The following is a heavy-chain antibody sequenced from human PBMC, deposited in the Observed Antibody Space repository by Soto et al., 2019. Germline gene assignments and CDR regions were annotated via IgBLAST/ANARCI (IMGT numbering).Heavy chain of an antibody. D-gene: IGHD4-17*01. Sequence: EVQLVESGGGLVKPGGSLRLSCAASGFTFSSYSMNWVRQAPGKGLEWVSSISSSSSYIYYADSVKGRFTISRDNAKNSLYLQMNSLRAEDTAVYYCARDHGDGDYNSIEAFDIWGQGTMVTVSS. V-gene: IGHV3-21*01. J-gene: IGHJ3*02. CDR1: GFTFSSYS. CDR2: ISSSSSYI. CDR3: ARDHGDGDYNSIEAFDI.